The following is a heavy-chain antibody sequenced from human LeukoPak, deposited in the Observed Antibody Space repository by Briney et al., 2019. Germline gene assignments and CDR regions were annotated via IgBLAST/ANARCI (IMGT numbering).Heavy chain of an antibody. J-gene: IGHJ4*02. D-gene: IGHD6-19*01. CDR3: ARDRGALYSSGWYYFDY. Sequence: SVKVSCKASGGTFSSYAISWVRQAPGQGLEWTGRIIPILGIANYAQKFQGRVTITADKSTSTAYMELSSLRSEDTAVYYCARDRGALYSSGWYYFDYWGQGTLVTVSS. CDR1: GGTFSSYA. CDR2: IIPILGIA. V-gene: IGHV1-69*04.